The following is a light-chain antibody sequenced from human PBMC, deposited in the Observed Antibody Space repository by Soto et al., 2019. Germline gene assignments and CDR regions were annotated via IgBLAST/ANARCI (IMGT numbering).Light chain of an antibody. Sequence: QSALTRPASVSGSPGQSITISCTGTSSDVGSYNLVSWYQQHPGKAPKLMIYEVSKRPSGVSNRFSGSKSGNTASLTISGLQAEDEADYYCCSYAGSSTPYVFGTGTKLTVL. V-gene: IGLV2-23*02. CDR3: CSYAGSSTPYV. CDR1: SSDVGSYNL. J-gene: IGLJ1*01. CDR2: EVS.